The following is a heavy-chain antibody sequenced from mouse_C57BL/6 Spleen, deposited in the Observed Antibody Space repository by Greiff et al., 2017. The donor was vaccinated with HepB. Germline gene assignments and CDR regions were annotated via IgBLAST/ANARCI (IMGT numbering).Heavy chain of an antibody. D-gene: IGHD3-2*02. CDR3: ARTAQAPWFAY. J-gene: IGHJ3*01. CDR1: GYTFTSYW. Sequence: QVQLQQPGAELVRPGSSVKLSCKASGYTFTSYWMDWVKQRPGQGLEWIGNIYPSDSETHYNQKFKDKATLTVDKSSSTAYMQLSSLTSEDSAVYYGARTAQAPWFAYWGQGTLVTVSA. V-gene: IGHV1-61*01. CDR2: IYPSDSET.